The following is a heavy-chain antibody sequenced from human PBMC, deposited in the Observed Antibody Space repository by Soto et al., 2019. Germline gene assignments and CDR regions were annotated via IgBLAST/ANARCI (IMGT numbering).Heavy chain of an antibody. CDR3: ARRGPDYYDTSGYYYFDY. D-gene: IGHD3-22*01. J-gene: IGHJ4*02. Sequence: PGGSLRLSCAASGFTFSSYGMNWVRQAPGKGLEWVSHISGSTSVTYYAESVKGRFTISRDNAKNSLFLQMNSLRDEEKAVYYCARRGPDYYDTSGYYYFDYWGQGTQVTVS. CDR1: GFTFSSYG. CDR2: ISGSTSVT. V-gene: IGHV3-48*02.